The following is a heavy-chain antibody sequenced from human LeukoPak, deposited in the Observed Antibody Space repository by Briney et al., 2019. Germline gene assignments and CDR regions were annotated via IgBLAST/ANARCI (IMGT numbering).Heavy chain of an antibody. V-gene: IGHV3-48*02. CDR2: ISSSSSTI. Sequence: GGSLRLSCAASGFTFSSYSMKWVRQAPGKGLEWVSYISSSSSTIYYADSVKGRFTISRDNAKNSLYLQMNSLRDEDTAVYYCARAGGYSYGYVFDYWGQGTLVTVSS. D-gene: IGHD5-18*01. CDR1: GFTFSSYS. CDR3: ARAGGYSYGYVFDY. J-gene: IGHJ4*02.